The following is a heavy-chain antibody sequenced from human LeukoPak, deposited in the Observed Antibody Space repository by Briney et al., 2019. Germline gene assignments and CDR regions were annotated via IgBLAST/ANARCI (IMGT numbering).Heavy chain of an antibody. Sequence: SETLSLTCTVSGGSISSSSYYWGWIRQPPGKGLEWIGSIYHSGSTYYNPSLKSRVTISVDTSKDQFSLKLSSVTAADTAVYYCARIWRETAMVTQDYWGQGTLVTVSS. V-gene: IGHV4-39*07. CDR2: IYHSGST. D-gene: IGHD5-18*01. CDR3: ARIWRETAMVTQDY. CDR1: GGSISSSSYY. J-gene: IGHJ4*02.